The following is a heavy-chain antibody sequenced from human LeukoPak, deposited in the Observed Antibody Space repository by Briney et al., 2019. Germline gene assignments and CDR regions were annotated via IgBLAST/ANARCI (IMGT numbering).Heavy chain of an antibody. J-gene: IGHJ4*02. CDR1: GFTFSSYA. Sequence: GGSLRLSCAASGFTFSSYAISWVRQAPGKGLEWVSAISGSGGSTYYADSVKGRFTISRDNSKNTLYLQMNSLRAEDTAVYYCAKYDTEYSYGYSPSLFDYWGQGTLVTVSS. V-gene: IGHV3-23*01. CDR3: AKYDTEYSYGYSPSLFDY. D-gene: IGHD5-18*01. CDR2: ISGSGGST.